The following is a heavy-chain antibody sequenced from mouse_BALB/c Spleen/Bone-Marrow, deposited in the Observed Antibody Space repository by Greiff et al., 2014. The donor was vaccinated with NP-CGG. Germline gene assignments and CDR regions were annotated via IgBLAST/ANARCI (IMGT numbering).Heavy chain of an antibody. J-gene: IGHJ4*01. Sequence: SGPELVKPGALVKISCKASGYTFTSYDINWVKQRPGQGLEWIGWIYPGDGSTKYNEKFKGKATLTADKSSSTAYMQLSSQTSENSAVYFCTRGGYGNYVGYGMDYWGQGTPVTVSS. CDR1: GYTFTSYD. CDR2: IYPGDGST. D-gene: IGHD2-1*01. V-gene: IGHV1S33*01. CDR3: TRGGYGNYVGYGMDY.